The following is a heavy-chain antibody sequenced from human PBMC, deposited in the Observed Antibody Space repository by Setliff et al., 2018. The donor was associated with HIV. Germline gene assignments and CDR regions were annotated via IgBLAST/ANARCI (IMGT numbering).Heavy chain of an antibody. CDR1: GFTFSDHY. Sequence: QPGGSLRLSCAASGFTFSDHYMDWVRQAPGEGLEWVGRIRNKPYGYSTEYAASVKGRFTISRDDSKNSLYLQMHSLKTEDTAVYYCTRASCTSPACPDDAFDIWGQGTMVTVSS. CDR2: IRNKPYGYST. J-gene: IGHJ3*02. D-gene: IGHD2-2*01. CDR3: TRASCTSPACPDDAFDI. V-gene: IGHV3-72*01.